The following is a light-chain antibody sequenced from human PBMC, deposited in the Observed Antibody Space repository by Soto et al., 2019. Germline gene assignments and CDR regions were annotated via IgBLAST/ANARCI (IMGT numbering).Light chain of an antibody. CDR3: NSYTKSGTWI. J-gene: IGLJ2*01. V-gene: IGLV2-14*01. Sequence: QSALTQPAAVSGSPGHSITIPCAGSDTDIGVTNYISWYRQDPAKAPKVIIYEVSNRPSDISRRFSASKSGNTASLTISALRPEDEAHYYCNSYTKSGTWIFGGGTQLTVL. CDR2: EVS. CDR1: DTDIGVTNY.